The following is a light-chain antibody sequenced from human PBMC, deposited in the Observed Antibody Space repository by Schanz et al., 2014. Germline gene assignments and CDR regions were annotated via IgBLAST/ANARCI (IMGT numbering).Light chain of an antibody. CDR1: QSVGSN. CDR3: QKYGSSPRT. CDR2: GAS. V-gene: IGKV3-20*01. J-gene: IGKJ1*01. Sequence: EVVMTQSPATLSVSPGERATLSCRASQSVGSNLAWYQQKPGQAPRLLIYGASSRATGIPDRFSGTGSGTDFTLTISRLEPEDFAVYYCQKYGSSPRTFGQGTKVEIK.